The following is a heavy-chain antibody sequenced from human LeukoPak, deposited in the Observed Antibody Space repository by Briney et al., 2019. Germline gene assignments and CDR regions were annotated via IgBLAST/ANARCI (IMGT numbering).Heavy chain of an antibody. Sequence: SETLSLTCAVSGGSISSSNWWSWVRPPPGKGLEWIGEIYHSGSTNYNPSLKSRVTISVDKSKNQFSLKLSSVTAADTAVYYCARGYDGSGYYYRNWYFDLWGRGTLVTVSS. D-gene: IGHD3-22*01. CDR1: GGSISSSNW. CDR3: ARGYDGSGYYYRNWYFDL. V-gene: IGHV4-4*02. J-gene: IGHJ2*01. CDR2: IYHSGST.